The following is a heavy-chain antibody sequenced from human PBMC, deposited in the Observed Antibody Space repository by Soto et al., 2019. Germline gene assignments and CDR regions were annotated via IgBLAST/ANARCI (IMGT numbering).Heavy chain of an antibody. D-gene: IGHD3-3*01. Sequence: QVQLVESGGGVVQPERSLRLSCVASGFTFTSYAMHWVRQAPGKGLEWVAVISYDGSNKYYSDSVKGRFSISRDNSKKTLYLQMNSLSAEDTAVYYCAKDYRFWSTYSTPGTHFDYWGQGTLVTVSS. CDR1: GFTFTSYA. V-gene: IGHV3-30*18. CDR2: ISYDGSNK. CDR3: AKDYRFWSTYSTPGTHFDY. J-gene: IGHJ4*02.